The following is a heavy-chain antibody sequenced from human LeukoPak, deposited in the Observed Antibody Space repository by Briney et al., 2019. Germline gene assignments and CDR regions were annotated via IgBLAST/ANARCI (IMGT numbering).Heavy chain of an antibody. J-gene: IGHJ3*02. D-gene: IGHD4-17*01. CDR2: INPSGGST. V-gene: IGHV1-46*01. Sequence: GASVKVSCTASGYTFTSYYMHWVRQAPGQGLEWMGIINPSGGSTSYAQKFQGRVTMTRDMSTSTVYMELSSLRSEDTAVYYCARDNLYYGDYTHDAFDIWGQGTMVTVSS. CDR1: GYTFTSYY. CDR3: ARDNLYYGDYTHDAFDI.